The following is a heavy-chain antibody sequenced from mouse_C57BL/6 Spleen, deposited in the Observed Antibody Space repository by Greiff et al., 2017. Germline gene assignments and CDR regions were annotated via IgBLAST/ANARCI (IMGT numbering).Heavy chain of an antibody. CDR3: DRVEELGQGHFDY. Sequence: QVQLQQSGPGLVQPSQSLSITCTVSGFSLTSDGVHWVRLSPGTGLERLGVVWSGGSTDYNAALISRLSISMDKSKGQVFFKMNSLQADDTAIDYCDRVEELGQGHFDYWGQGTTLTVSS. CDR1: GFSLTSDG. D-gene: IGHD4-1*01. V-gene: IGHV2-2*01. CDR2: VWSGGST. J-gene: IGHJ2*01.